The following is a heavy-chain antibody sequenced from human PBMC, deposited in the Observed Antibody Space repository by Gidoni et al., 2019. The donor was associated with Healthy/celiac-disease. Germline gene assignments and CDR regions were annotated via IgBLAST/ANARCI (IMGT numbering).Heavy chain of an antibody. Sequence: EVQLVESGGGLVQPGGSLSLSCAASGFTFSSYALSLGRQAPGKGLEWVSAISGSGGSTYYADSVKGRFTISRDNSKNTLYLQMNSLRAEDTAVYYCAKDQPSYSSSSTTTPSLYYYYYGMDVWGQGTTVTVSS. J-gene: IGHJ6*02. CDR2: ISGSGGST. CDR1: GFTFSSYA. V-gene: IGHV3-23*04. CDR3: AKDQPSYSSSSTTTPSLYYYYYGMDV. D-gene: IGHD6-6*01.